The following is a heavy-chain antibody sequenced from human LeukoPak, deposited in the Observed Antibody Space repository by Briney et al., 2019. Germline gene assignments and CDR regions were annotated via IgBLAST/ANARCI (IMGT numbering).Heavy chain of an antibody. J-gene: IGHJ3*02. CDR2: IYTSGST. CDR3: ARRNWGMVSAFDI. CDR1: GGSISSGRYY. V-gene: IGHV4-61*02. Sequence: SETLSLTCTVSGGSISSGRYYWSWLRQPAGKGLEWIGRIYTSGSTNYNPSLKSRVTISVVTSKNQFSLKLSSVTAADTAVYYCARRNWGMVSAFDIWGQGTMVTVSS. D-gene: IGHD7-27*01.